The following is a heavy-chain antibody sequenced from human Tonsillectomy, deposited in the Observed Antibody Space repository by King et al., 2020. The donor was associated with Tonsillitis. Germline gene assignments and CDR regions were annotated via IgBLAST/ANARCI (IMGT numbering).Heavy chain of an antibody. CDR2: ISWDGGST. V-gene: IGHV3-43*01. CDR3: AKGKTMILVGGCLYH. J-gene: IGHJ5*02. D-gene: IGHD3-22*01. CDR1: GFTFDDYT. Sequence: VQLVESGGVVVQPGGSLRLSCAASGFTFDDYTMHWVRQAPGKGLEWVSLISWDGGSTYYADSVKGRFTISRENSKNSLYLQMNSLKTDDTALYYCAKGKTMILVGGCLYHWGQGTLLTVSS.